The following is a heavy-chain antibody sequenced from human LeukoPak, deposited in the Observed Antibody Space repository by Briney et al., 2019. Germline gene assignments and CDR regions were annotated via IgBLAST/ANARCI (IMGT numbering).Heavy chain of an antibody. V-gene: IGHV4-4*07. Sequence: SETLSLTCTVSGGSISSYYWSWIRQPAGKGLEWIGRIYTSGSTNYNPSLKSRVTISVDTSKNQFSLKLSSVTAADTAVYYCARRRYSGYHRRDNAFDIWGQGTMVTVSS. D-gene: IGHD5-12*01. CDR1: GGSISSYY. CDR2: IYTSGST. CDR3: ARRRYSGYHRRDNAFDI. J-gene: IGHJ3*02.